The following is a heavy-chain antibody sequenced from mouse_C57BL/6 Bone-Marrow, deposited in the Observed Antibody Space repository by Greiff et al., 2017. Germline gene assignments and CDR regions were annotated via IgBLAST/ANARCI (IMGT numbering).Heavy chain of an antibody. D-gene: IGHD2-3*01. CDR1: GFTFSDYY. V-gene: IGHV5-16*01. CDR2: INYDGSST. CDR3: ARGAYDGYAMDY. J-gene: IGHJ4*01. Sequence: DVKLVESEGGLVQPGSSMKLSCTASGFTFSDYYMAWVRQVPEKGLEWVANINYDGSSTYYLDSLKSRFIISRDNAKNILYLQMSSLKSEDTATYYCARGAYDGYAMDYWGQGTSVTVSS.